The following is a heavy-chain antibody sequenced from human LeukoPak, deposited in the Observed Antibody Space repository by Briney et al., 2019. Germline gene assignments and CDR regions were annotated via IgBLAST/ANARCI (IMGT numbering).Heavy chain of an antibody. CDR2: ISAYNGNT. CDR3: ARDQGIAAAWWFDP. Sequence: RASVKVSCKASGYTFTSYGISWVRQAPRQGLEWRGWISAYNGNTNYAQKLQGRVTMTTDTFTSTAYMELRSLRSDDTAVYYCARDQGIAAAWWFDPWGQGTLVTVSS. CDR1: GYTFTSYG. D-gene: IGHD6-13*01. V-gene: IGHV1-18*01. J-gene: IGHJ5*02.